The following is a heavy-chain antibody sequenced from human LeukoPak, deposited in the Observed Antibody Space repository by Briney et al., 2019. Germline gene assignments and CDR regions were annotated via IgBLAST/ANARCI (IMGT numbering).Heavy chain of an antibody. D-gene: IGHD2-15*01. J-gene: IGHJ3*02. V-gene: IGHV3-73*01. CDR3: TSDIVVVAAATEPAFDI. CDR1: GFTFSGSA. Sequence: VGSLRLSCAASGFTFSGSAMHWVRQASGKGLEWVGRIRSKINSYATAYAASVKGRFTISRDDSKNTVYLQMNSLKTEDTAVYYCTSDIVVVAAATEPAFDIWGQGTMVTVSS. CDR2: IRSKINSYAT.